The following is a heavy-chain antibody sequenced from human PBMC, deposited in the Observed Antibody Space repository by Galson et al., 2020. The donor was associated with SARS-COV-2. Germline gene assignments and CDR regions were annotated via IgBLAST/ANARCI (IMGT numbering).Heavy chain of an antibody. D-gene: IGHD1-26*01. CDR3: AREVGATTDVDY. CDR2: IYYSGST. CDR1: GGSISSSSYY. Sequence: SETLSLTCTVSGGSISSSSYYWGWIRQPPGKGLEWIGSIYYSGSTYYNPSLKSRVTISVDTSKNQFSLKLSSVTAADTAVYYCAREVGATTDVDYWGQGTLVTVSS. V-gene: IGHV4-39*07. J-gene: IGHJ4*02.